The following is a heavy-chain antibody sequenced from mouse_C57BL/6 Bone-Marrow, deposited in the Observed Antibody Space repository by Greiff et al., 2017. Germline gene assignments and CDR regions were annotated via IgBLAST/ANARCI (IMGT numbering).Heavy chain of an antibody. V-gene: IGHV14-4*01. J-gene: IGHJ2*01. D-gene: IGHD1-1*01. CDR1: GFNIKDDY. Sequence: EVQLQQSGAELVRPGASVKLSCTASGFNIKDDYMHWVKQRPEQGLEWIGWIDPENGDTESASKFQGQATITADTSSKTAYLQLSSLTSEDTAVYYCTDYYYGSSQGYYFDYWGQGTTLTVSS. CDR3: TDYYYGSSQGYYFDY. CDR2: IDPENGDT.